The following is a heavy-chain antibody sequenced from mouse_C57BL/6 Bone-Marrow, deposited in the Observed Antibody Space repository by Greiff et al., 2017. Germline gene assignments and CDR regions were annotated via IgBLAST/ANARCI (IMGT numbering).Heavy chain of an antibody. J-gene: IGHJ3*01. V-gene: IGHV7-3*01. D-gene: IGHD3-2*02. CDR1: GFTFTDYY. CDR3: ARYESSGYLWFAY. Sequence: EVMLVESGGGLVQPGGSLSLSCAASGFTFTDYYMSWVRQPPGKALEWLGFIRNKANGYTTEYSASVKGRFTISRDNSQSTLYLQMNALRAEDSATYYCARYESSGYLWFAYWGQGTLVTVSA. CDR2: IRNKANGYTT.